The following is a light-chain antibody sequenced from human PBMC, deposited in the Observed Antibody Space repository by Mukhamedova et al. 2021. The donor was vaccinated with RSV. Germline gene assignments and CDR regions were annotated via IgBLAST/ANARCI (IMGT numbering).Light chain of an antibody. V-gene: IGKV1-5*03. CDR2: KAS. Sequence: WYQRRVHGKAPKLLIYKASGLESGVPSRFSGSGSGTEFTLTISTLQPDDFATYYCQQYNSYWTFGQGTKVEIK. CDR3: QQYNSYWT. J-gene: IGKJ1*01.